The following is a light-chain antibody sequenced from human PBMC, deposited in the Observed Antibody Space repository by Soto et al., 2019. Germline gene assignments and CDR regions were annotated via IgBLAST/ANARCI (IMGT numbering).Light chain of an antibody. J-gene: IGKJ1*01. V-gene: IGKV4-1*01. CDR1: QSVLYSSNNKNY. CDR2: WAS. CDR3: QQYDSTPQT. Sequence: DIVMTQSPDSLAVSLGERATINCKSSQSVLYSSNNKNYLAWYQQKPGQPPKLLIYWASTRESGLPDRFSGSGAEKDFTLTISSLQAEDVAVYYFQQYDSTPQTFGQGTKVEIK.